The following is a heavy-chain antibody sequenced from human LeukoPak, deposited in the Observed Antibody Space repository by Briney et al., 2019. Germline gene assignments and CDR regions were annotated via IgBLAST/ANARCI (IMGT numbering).Heavy chain of an antibody. CDR2: INGNSGGT. CDR1: GYTFTGYF. D-gene: IGHD3-16*01. J-gene: IGHJ6*02. Sequence: ASVKVSCKASGYTFTGYFMHWVRQAPGQGLEWMGWINGNSGGTNYAQKFQGRVTMTRDTSIGTAYMEVSGPRSDDTAVYYCARGGVFQDLYSYYYGMDVWGQGTTVTISS. V-gene: IGHV1-2*02. CDR3: ARGGVFQDLYSYYYGMDV.